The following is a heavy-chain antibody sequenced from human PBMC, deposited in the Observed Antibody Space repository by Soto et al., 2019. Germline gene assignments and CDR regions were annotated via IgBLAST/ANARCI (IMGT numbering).Heavy chain of an antibody. J-gene: IGHJ4*02. CDR3: ARAEKWYGSGSYYNPPHY. D-gene: IGHD3-10*01. CDR1: GFTFSSYW. V-gene: IGHV3-74*01. CDR2: INSDGSST. Sequence: EVPLVESGGGLVQPGGSLRLSCAASGFTFSSYWMHWVRQAPGKGLVWVSRINSDGSSTSYADSVKGRFTISRDNAKNTLYLQMNSLRAEDTAVYYCARAEKWYGSGSYYNPPHYWGQGTLVTVSS.